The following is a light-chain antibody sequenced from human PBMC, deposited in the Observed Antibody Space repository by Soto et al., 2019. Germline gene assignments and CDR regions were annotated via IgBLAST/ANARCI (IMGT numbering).Light chain of an antibody. Sequence: EIVLTQSPATLSLSPGERATLSCRASQSVGSFLAWYQQKPGQAPRLLIYAVSSRAIDTPDRFSGSGSGTDFTLTISRLEPEDFAVYYCQHFGDSVWTFGQGTKVDIK. J-gene: IGKJ1*01. CDR1: QSVGSF. CDR3: QHFGDSVWT. CDR2: AVS. V-gene: IGKV3-20*01.